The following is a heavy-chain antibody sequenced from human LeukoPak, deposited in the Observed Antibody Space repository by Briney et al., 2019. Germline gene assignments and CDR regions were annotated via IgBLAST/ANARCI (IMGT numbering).Heavy chain of an antibody. D-gene: IGHD3-3*01. CDR1: GFTFSSYW. Sequence: PAGSLRLSCAASGFTFSSYWMSWVRQAPGKGLEWVANINQDGSEKYYVDSVRGRFTISRDNAKNSLYLQMNSLRAEDTAVYYCASENFWSGYRGYYYYYMDVWGKGTTVTVSS. V-gene: IGHV3-7*01. CDR3: ASENFWSGYRGYYYYYMDV. CDR2: INQDGSEK. J-gene: IGHJ6*03.